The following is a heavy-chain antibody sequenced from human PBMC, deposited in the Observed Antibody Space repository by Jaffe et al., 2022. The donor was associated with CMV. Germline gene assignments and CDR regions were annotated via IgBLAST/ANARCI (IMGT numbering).Heavy chain of an antibody. V-gene: IGHV3-21*01. Sequence: EVQLVESGGGLVKPGGSLRLSCAASGFTFSSYSMNWVRQAPGKGLEWVSSISSSSSYIYYADSVKGRFTISRDNAKNSLYLQMNSLRAEDTAVYYCASLNQWLTRDGYGRHYYYYYYMDVWGKGTTVTVSS. CDR3: ASLNQWLTRDGYGRHYYYYYYMDV. J-gene: IGHJ6*03. CDR1: GFTFSSYS. D-gene: IGHD5-12*01. CDR2: ISSSSSYI.